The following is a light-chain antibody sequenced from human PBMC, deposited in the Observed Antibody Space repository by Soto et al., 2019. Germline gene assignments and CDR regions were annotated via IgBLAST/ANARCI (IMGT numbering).Light chain of an antibody. V-gene: IGLV1-40*01. CDR2: GNS. CDR3: QAYDYSLTAFG. J-gene: IGLJ3*02. CDR1: NSNLGAGDD. Sequence: QSVLTQPPSVSGAPGQRGTISCTGNNSNLGAGDDVHWYQQLPGADPKLVVFGNSNRPSGVPERFSGSKSGTSASLAITGLQAEDEADYYCQAYDYSLTAFGFGGGTKLTVL.